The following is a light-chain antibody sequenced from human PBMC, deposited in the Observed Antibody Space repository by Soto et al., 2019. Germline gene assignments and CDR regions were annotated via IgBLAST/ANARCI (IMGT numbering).Light chain of an antibody. J-gene: IGLJ3*02. CDR1: RASIGSNT. CDR2: NNN. V-gene: IGLV1-44*01. CDR3: AAWDDSLSGPV. Sequence: QSVLTQPPSASGTPGQRVTISCSGSRASIGSNTVTWYQHLPGAAPKLLVYNNNQRPSGVPDRFSGSKSDTSASLAISGLQFGDEAVYYCAAWDDSLSGPVFGGGTQGTVI.